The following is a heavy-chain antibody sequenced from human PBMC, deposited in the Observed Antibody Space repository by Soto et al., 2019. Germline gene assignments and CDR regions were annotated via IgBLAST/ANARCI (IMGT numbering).Heavy chain of an antibody. V-gene: IGHV3-23*01. CDR3: AKGTQFSYYSAMDV. J-gene: IGHJ6*02. CDR1: GFTFSSYG. Sequence: ELQLLESGGGLAQPGGSLRLSCAASGFTFSSYGMNWVRQAPGKGLEWVAALSGSGDTTYYADSVRGRFSLSRDNSKNTLYLQMSSLRGEDTAVYYCAKGTQFSYYSAMDVWGQGTTVTVSS. CDR2: LSGSGDTT.